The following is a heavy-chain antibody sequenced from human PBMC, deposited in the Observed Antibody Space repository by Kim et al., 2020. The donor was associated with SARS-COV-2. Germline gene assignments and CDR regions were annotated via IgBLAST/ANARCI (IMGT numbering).Heavy chain of an antibody. D-gene: IGHD3-3*01. J-gene: IGHJ6*02. CDR2: ISSSSSYI. CDR3: ARDKTYYDFWSGYYHGMDV. Sequence: GGSLRLSCAASGFTFSSYSMNWVRQAPGKGLEWVSSISSSSSYIYYADSVKGRFTISRDNAKNSLYLQMNSLRAEDTAVYYCARDKTYYDFWSGYYHGMDVWGQGTTVTVSS. CDR1: GFTFSSYS. V-gene: IGHV3-21*01.